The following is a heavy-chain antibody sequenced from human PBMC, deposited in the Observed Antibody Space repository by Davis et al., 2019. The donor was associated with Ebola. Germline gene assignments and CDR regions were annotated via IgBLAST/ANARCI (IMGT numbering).Heavy chain of an antibody. CDR2: ISSSGSTI. CDR1: GFTFSGYY. Sequence: GESLKISCAASGFTFSGYYMSWIRQAPGKGLEWVSYISSSGSTIYYADSVKGRFTISRDNAKNSLYLQMNSLRAEDTAVYYCAKDIRVFYYDSSGYEAKNGGFDYWGQGTLVTVSS. V-gene: IGHV3-11*01. J-gene: IGHJ4*02. D-gene: IGHD3-22*01. CDR3: AKDIRVFYYDSSGYEAKNGGFDY.